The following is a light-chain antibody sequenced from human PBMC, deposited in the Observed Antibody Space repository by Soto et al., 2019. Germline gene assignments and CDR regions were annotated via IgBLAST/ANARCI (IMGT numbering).Light chain of an antibody. J-gene: IGLJ1*01. CDR3: GSWDSSLSAYV. V-gene: IGLV1-47*02. Sequence: QSVLTQPPSASGTPGQRVTISCSGTSSNIGSNDVYWYQHVPGTAPKLLSYSNSQRPSGIPDRFSGSKSGTSASLAITGFQTGDEADYYCGSWDSSLSAYVFGTGTKVTVL. CDR1: SSNIGSND. CDR2: SNS.